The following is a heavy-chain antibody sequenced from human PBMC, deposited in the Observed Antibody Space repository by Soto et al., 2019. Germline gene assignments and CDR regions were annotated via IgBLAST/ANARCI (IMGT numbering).Heavy chain of an antibody. J-gene: IGHJ6*03. Sequence: PSEILSLTCTVSGGSISNFYWSWIRQPPGKGLEWIGYVYYTGSTSYNPSLKRRVTFSADSSRGQFSLRLNSVTAADTAVYYCARTVLGPDLLADSFVDYYYYMDVWGQGTTVTVSS. CDR1: GGSISNFY. CDR2: VYYTGST. CDR3: ARTVLGPDLLADSFVDYYYYMDV. V-gene: IGHV4-59*08. D-gene: IGHD3-9*01.